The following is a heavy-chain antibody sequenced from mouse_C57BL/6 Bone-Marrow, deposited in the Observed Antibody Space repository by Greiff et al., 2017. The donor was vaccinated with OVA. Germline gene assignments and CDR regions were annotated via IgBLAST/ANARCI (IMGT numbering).Heavy chain of an antibody. CDR1: GYTFTDYN. CDR2: INPNNGGT. J-gene: IGHJ3*01. D-gene: IGHD2-14*01. Sequence: VQLKQSGPELVKPGASVKIPCKASGYTFTDYNMDWVKQSHGKSLEWIGDINPNNGGTIYNQKFKGKATLTVDKSSSTAYMELRSLTSEDTAVYYCANRDVAWFAYWGQGTLVTVSA. V-gene: IGHV1-18*01. CDR3: ANRDVAWFAY.